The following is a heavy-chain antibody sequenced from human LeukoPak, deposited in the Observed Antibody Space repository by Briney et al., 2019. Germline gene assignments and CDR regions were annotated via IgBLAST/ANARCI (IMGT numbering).Heavy chain of an antibody. J-gene: IGHJ4*02. D-gene: IGHD6-19*01. CDR1: GDSVSSNSAA. CDR2: TYYRSKWYN. V-gene: IGHV6-1*01. Sequence: SQTLSLTCAISGDSVSSNSAAWNWIRQSPPRGLEWLGRTYYRSKWYNDYAVSVKSRITINPDTSKNQFSLQLNSVTPEDTAVYYCARERIAVAGPLDYWGQGTLVTVSS. CDR3: ARERIAVAGPLDY.